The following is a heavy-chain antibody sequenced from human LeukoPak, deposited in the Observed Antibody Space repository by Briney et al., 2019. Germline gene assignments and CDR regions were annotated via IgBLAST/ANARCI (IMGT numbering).Heavy chain of an antibody. J-gene: IGHJ4*02. D-gene: IGHD6-13*01. CDR1: GFTVSSNY. CDR3: ARGESIAAAELDY. CDR2: IYSGGST. V-gene: IGHV3-53*01. Sequence: GGSLRLSCAASGFTVSSNYMSWVRQAPGKGLEWVSVIYSGGSTYYADSVKGRFTISRDNSKNTLYLQMNSLRAEDTAVYYCARGESIAAAELDYWGQGTLVTVPS.